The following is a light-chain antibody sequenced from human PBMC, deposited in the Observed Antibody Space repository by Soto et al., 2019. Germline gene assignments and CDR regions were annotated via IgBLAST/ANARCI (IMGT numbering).Light chain of an antibody. CDR1: QNVYTN. CDR3: QQYGASPFT. Sequence: IVMTQSPATLSVSPGERVTFSCRASQNVYTNLAWYQHKPGQAPRLLISGASTGATGIPARFSGSGSGTEFTLTINSLQSEDFAVYYCQQYGASPFTFGPGTRLEI. J-gene: IGKJ3*01. CDR2: GAS. V-gene: IGKV3-15*01.